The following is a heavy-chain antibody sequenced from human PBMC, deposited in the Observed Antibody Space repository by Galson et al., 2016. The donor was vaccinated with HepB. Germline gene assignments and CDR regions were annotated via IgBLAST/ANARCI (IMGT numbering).Heavy chain of an antibody. V-gene: IGHV1-46*01. Sequence: SVKVSCKASGYTFSDYYMHWVRQAPGQGLEWMGIINPTDVTTTYAQKFQGRATMTRDTSTSTVYMELSSLRSADTAVYYCARGADSGYDLGDYWGQGTLVTVSS. CDR1: GYTFSDYY. CDR3: ARGADSGYDLGDY. CDR2: INPTDVTT. D-gene: IGHD5-12*01. J-gene: IGHJ4*02.